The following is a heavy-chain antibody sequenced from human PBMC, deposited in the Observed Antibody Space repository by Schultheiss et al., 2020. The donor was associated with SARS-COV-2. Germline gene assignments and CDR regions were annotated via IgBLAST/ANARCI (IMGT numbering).Heavy chain of an antibody. CDR1: GFTFSSYA. CDR3: ARKPGMDV. Sequence: GGSLRLSCSASGFTFSSYAMHWVRQAPGKGLEYVSAISSNGGSTYYADSVKGRFTISRDNAKNSLYLQMNSLRAEDTAVYYCARKPGMDVWGQGTTVTVSS. V-gene: IGHV3-64*04. J-gene: IGHJ6*02. CDR2: ISSNGGST.